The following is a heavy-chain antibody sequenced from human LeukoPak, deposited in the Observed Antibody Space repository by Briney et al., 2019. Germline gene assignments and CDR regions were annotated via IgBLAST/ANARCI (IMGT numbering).Heavy chain of an antibody. CDR2: ISYDGSNK. V-gene: IGHV3-30-3*01. D-gene: IGHD2-2*01. Sequence: HSGGSLRLSCAASGFTFSSYAMHWVRQAPGKGRGWVAVISYDGSNKYYADSVKGRFTISIDNSKNTLYLQMNSLRAEDTAVYYCARVDQLPGEPFDYWGQGTLVTVSS. J-gene: IGHJ4*02. CDR3: ARVDQLPGEPFDY. CDR1: GFTFSSYA.